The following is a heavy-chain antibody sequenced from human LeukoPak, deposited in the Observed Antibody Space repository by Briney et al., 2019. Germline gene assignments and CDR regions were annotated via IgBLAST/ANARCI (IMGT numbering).Heavy chain of an antibody. D-gene: IGHD3-9*01. CDR2: INPSGGST. CDR1: GYTFTSYY. CDR3: ARWEGANFDWPRIDY. J-gene: IGHJ4*02. V-gene: IGHV1-46*03. Sequence: ASVKVSYKASGYTFTSYYMHWVRQAPGQGLEWMGIINPSGGSTSYAQKFQGRVTMTRDTSTSTVYMELSSLRSEDTAVYYCARWEGANFDWPRIDYWGQGTLVTVSS.